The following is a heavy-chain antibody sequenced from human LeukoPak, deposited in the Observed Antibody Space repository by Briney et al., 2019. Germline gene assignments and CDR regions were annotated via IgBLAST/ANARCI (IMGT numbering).Heavy chain of an antibody. V-gene: IGHV1-2*02. D-gene: IGHD6-6*01. CDR1: GYTFTGYY. J-gene: IGHJ4*02. Sequence: ASVKVSCKASGYTFTGYYMHWVRQAPGQGLEWMGWINPNSGGTNYAQKFQGRVTMTRDTSISTAYMELSRLRSDDTAVYYCARGLAARRLPFDYWGQGTLVTVSS. CDR3: ARGLAARRLPFDY. CDR2: INPNSGGT.